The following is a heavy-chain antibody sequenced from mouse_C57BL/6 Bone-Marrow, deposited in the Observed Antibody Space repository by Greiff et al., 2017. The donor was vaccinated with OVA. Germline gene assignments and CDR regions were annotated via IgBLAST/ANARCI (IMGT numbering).Heavy chain of an antibody. D-gene: IGHD1-1*01. CDR1: GFTFSDFY. CDR2: SRNKANDYTT. V-gene: IGHV7-1*01. CDR3: ARDADYYCSSRYWYFDV. J-gene: IGHJ1*03. Sequence: EVQLVESGGGLVQSGRSLRLSCATSGFTFSDFYMEWVRQAPGKGLEWIAASRNKANDYTTEYSASVKGRFIVSRDTSQSILYLQMNDLRSEDTDIYYCARDADYYCSSRYWYFDVWGTGTTVTVSS.